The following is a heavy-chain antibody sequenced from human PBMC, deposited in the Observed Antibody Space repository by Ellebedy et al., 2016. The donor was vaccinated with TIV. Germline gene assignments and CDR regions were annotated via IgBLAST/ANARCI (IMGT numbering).Heavy chain of an antibody. J-gene: IGHJ6*02. D-gene: IGHD3-10*01. Sequence: GESLKISCAVSGFTVSTNYLGWVRQAPGKGLEWVSAIYSDGTTYYADSVRGRFTISRDNSKNTLYLQMKGLRDDDTAVYYCANNWVVRGEGWNNGMDVWGQGTTVTVSS. CDR2: IYSDGTT. V-gene: IGHV3-66*01. CDR1: GFTVSTNY. CDR3: ANNWVVRGEGWNNGMDV.